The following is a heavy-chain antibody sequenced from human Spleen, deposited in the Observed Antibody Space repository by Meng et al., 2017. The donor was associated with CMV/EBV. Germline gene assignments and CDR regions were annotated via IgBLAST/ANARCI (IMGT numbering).Heavy chain of an antibody. D-gene: IGHD1/OR15-1a*01. CDR3: ARDSRTGTRIDP. Sequence: QGRRVQTGAEVKKPGATVNVSCKASGYTFTGYDMHWVRQAPGQGLEWMGWINPNSGGTNYAQKFQGRVTMTRDTSISTAYMELSRLRSDDTAVYYCARDSRTGTRIDPWGQGTLVTVSS. CDR1: GYTFTGYD. J-gene: IGHJ5*02. CDR2: INPNSGGT. V-gene: IGHV1-2*02.